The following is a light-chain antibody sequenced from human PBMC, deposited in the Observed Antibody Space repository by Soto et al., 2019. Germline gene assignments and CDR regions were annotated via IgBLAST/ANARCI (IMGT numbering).Light chain of an antibody. CDR2: GGS. CDR3: QDYGTSHPWT. Sequence: EVVLTQSPGALSLSPGEGVTLSCRASQNIRGNELAWYRQKRGQAPRLLIYGGSSRAEGIQDRFSGRGTGTHVTLTISRLEPESSAVYDCQDYGTSHPWTVGQGTKLEIK. V-gene: IGKV3-20*01. J-gene: IGKJ1*01. CDR1: QNIRGNE.